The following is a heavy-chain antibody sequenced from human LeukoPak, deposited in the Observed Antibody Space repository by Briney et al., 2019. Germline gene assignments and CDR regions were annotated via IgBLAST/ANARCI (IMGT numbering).Heavy chain of an antibody. CDR2: INTNTGNP. Sequence: VASVKVSCKASGYTFTSYAMNWVRQAPGQGLEWMGWINTNTGNPTYAQGFTGRFVFSLDTSVSTAYLQISSLKAEDTAVYYCARDIGPGCSGYDCPDYWGQGTLVTVSS. CDR1: GYTFTSYA. J-gene: IGHJ4*02. V-gene: IGHV7-4-1*02. D-gene: IGHD5-12*01. CDR3: ARDIGPGCSGYDCPDY.